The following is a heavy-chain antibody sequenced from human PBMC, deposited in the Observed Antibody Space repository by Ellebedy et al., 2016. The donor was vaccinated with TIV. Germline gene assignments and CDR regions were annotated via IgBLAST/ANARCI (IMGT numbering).Heavy chain of an antibody. V-gene: IGHV1-46*04. D-gene: IGHD1-26*01. J-gene: IGHJ4*02. CDR1: GYTFTSYY. Sequence: AASVKVSCKASGYTFTSYYMHWVRQAPGQGLEWMGIINPSGGSTSYEQKLQGRVNMTRDTSTSTVYMELSSLRSEDTAVYYWARDRGGVGATNGFDYWGQGTLVTVSS. CDR2: INPSGGST. CDR3: ARDRGGVGATNGFDY.